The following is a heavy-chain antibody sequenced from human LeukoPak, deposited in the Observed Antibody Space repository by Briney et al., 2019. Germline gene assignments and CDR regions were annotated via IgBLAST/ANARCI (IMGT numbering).Heavy chain of an antibody. CDR2: INSDGSST. Sequence: TGGSLRLSCAASGFTFSSYWMHWVRQAPGKGLVWVSRINSDGSSTSYADSVKGRFTISRDNAKNTLYLQMNSLRAEDTAVYYCARKLYGSGSYYWFDYWGQGTLVTVSS. V-gene: IGHV3-74*01. CDR1: GFTFSSYW. D-gene: IGHD3-10*01. CDR3: ARKLYGSGSYYWFDY. J-gene: IGHJ4*02.